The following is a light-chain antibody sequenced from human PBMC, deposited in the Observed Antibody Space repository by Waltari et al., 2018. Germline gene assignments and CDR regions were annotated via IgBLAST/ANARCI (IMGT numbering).Light chain of an antibody. CDR1: QDSRSV. CDR3: LQDYMYPRA. Sequence: AIQMTQSPSSLSVSVGDRVTITCRASQDSRSVLCWYQQRPGQAPKPLIYGASNLQSGCPSRFSGSGSGTDFTLTISSLQPEDSATYYCLQDYMYPRAFGRGTRVEI. J-gene: IGKJ4*02. V-gene: IGKV1-6*01. CDR2: GAS.